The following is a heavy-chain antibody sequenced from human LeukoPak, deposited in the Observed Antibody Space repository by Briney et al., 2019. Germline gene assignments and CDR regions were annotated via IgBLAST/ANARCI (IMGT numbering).Heavy chain of an antibody. J-gene: IGHJ3*02. V-gene: IGHV1-69*01. CDR1: GGTFSSYA. CDR3: ARRGGGSFWDAFDI. CDR2: IIPIFGTA. D-gene: IGHD2-15*01. Sequence: SVKVSCKASGGTFSSYAISWVRQAPGQGLEWMGGIIPIFGTANYAQKFQGRVTITADESTSTAYMELSSLRSEDTAVYYCARRGGGSFWDAFDIWGQGTMVTVSS.